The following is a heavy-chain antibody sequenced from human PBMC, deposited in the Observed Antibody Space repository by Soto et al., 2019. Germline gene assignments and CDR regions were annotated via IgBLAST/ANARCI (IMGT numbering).Heavy chain of an antibody. Sequence: QVHLVQSGAEVKSPGSAVKVSCKVSGARDTFSNYGLNWMRQAPGQGLEWMGGTIPAFGTANYAQKFQGRVTITADTSTTTAYMELSSLRSDDTAVYYCWRHDKTALPPPDSWGQGTLVSVSS. D-gene: IGHD1-1*01. V-gene: IGHV1-69*06. CDR3: WRHDKTALPPPDS. CDR2: TIPAFGTA. CDR1: GARDTFSNYG. J-gene: IGHJ4*02.